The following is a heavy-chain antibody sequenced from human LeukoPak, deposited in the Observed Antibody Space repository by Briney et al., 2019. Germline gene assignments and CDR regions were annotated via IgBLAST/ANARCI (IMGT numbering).Heavy chain of an antibody. D-gene: IGHD3-9*01. V-gene: IGHV1-18*01. CDR2: ISAYNGNT. CDR3: ARENATLTYYDILTGYYGYYYGMDV. Sequence: GASVKVSCKASGYTFTSYGISWVRQAPGQGLEWMGWISAYNGNTNYAQKLQGRVTMTTDTSTSTAYMELRSLRSDDTAVYYCARENATLTYYDILTGYYGYYYGMDVWGQGTTVTVSS. J-gene: IGHJ6*02. CDR1: GYTFTSYG.